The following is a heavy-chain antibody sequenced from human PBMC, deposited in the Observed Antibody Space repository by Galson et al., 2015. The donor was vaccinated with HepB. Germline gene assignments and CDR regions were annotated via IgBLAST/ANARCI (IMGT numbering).Heavy chain of an antibody. V-gene: IGHV4-31*03. CDR2: IYYSGTT. Sequence: TLSLTCTVSGGSVGTGGYHWTWIRQHPRQGLEWIGYIYYSGTTSYNPSLKSRVTISADTSKNQFSLKLTSVTAADTAVYYCARTDAFFFGTGSSPFDSWGQGTLVTVSS. D-gene: IGHD3-10*01. J-gene: IGHJ4*02. CDR3: ARTDAFFFGTGSSPFDS. CDR1: GGSVGTGGYH.